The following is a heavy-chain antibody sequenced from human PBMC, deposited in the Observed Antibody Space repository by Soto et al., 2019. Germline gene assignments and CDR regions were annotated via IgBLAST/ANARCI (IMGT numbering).Heavy chain of an antibody. D-gene: IGHD3-10*01. Sequence: QAHLAQSGAEVKKPGSSVKVSCKASGGTFNSYGISWVRQAPGQGLDWMGGIIPLYGTVNYAQKFQGRVSITADKSTSTAYMDLNSLRSDDTAVYYCASVRVILGVIPSHFGLWGQGTQVTVSS. CDR3: ASVRVILGVIPSHFGL. CDR1: GGTFNSYG. J-gene: IGHJ4*02. V-gene: IGHV1-69*06. CDR2: IIPLYGTV.